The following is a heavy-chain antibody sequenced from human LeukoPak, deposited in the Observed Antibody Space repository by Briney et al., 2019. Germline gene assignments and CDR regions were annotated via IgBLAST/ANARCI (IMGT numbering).Heavy chain of an antibody. J-gene: IGHJ4*02. Sequence: GGSLRLSCAASGFTFSSYAMSWVRQAPGKGLEWVATISGSGGSTYYADSVKGRFTISRDNSKNPLSLQMNSLRGADTAVYYCAKDQAPTYYHSSGFLNWGQGTLVTVSS. V-gene: IGHV3-23*01. CDR2: ISGSGGST. CDR3: AKDQAPTYYHSSGFLN. CDR1: GFTFSSYA. D-gene: IGHD3-22*01.